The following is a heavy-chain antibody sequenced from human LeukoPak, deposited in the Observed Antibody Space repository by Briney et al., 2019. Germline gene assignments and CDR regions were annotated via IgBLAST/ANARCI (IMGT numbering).Heavy chain of an antibody. Sequence: GGSLRLSCAASGFTFSSYGMHWVRQAPGKGLEWVAVISYDGSNKYYADSVKGRFTISRDNSKNTLYLQMNSLRAEDTVVYYCANLFYPEYYDFWSGYYKGYMDVWGQGTTVTVSS. V-gene: IGHV3-30*18. CDR2: ISYDGSNK. D-gene: IGHD3-3*01. J-gene: IGHJ6*02. CDR3: ANLFYPEYYDFWSGYYKGYMDV. CDR1: GFTFSSYG.